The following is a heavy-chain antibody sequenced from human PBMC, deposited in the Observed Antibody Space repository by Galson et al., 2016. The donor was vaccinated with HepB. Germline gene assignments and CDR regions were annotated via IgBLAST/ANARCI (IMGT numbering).Heavy chain of an antibody. V-gene: IGHV3-11*06. D-gene: IGHD6-13*01. CDR3: ARTTAAASWYYFDY. CDR1: GFNFSDYF. Sequence: SLRLSCAAPGFNFSDYFMSWIRQAPGKGLEWVSYISTSDSYTKYGDSLRGRSTISRDNAKNSVYLQIDSLRAEDTAVYYCARTTAAASWYYFDYWGQGTLVTVSS. J-gene: IGHJ4*02. CDR2: ISTSDSYT.